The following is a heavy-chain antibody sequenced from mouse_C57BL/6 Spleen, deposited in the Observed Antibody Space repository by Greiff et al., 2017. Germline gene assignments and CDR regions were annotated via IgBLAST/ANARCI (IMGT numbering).Heavy chain of an antibody. D-gene: IGHD1-1*01. CDR3: ARGGYYSSSYEAWFAY. CDR1: GYTFTSYG. Sequence: VQVVESGAELARPGASVKLSCKASGYTFTSYGISWVKQRTGQGLEWIGEIYPRSGNTYYNEKFKGKATLTADKSSSTAYMELRSLTSEDSAVYFWARGGYYSSSYEAWFAYWGQGTLVTVSA. CDR2: IYPRSGNT. J-gene: IGHJ3*01. V-gene: IGHV1-81*01.